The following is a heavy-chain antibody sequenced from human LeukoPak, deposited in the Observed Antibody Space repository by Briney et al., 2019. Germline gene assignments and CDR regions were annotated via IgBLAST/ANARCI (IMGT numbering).Heavy chain of an antibody. CDR2: TNQDESVK. Sequence: PGGSLRLSCAASGFTFSNYWMSWVRQAPGKGLEWVANTNQDESVKYYVDSLKGRFTVSRANAKNSLYLQMNSLRAEDTAMYYCARIGYSSSSTDYWGQGTLVTVSS. CDR1: GFTFSNYW. J-gene: IGHJ4*02. D-gene: IGHD6-13*01. CDR3: ARIGYSSSSTDY. V-gene: IGHV3-7*01.